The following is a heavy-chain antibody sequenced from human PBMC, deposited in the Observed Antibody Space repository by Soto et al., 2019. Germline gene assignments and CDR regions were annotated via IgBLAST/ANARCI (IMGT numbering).Heavy chain of an antibody. CDR3: AKGHWFDAFDI. J-gene: IGHJ3*02. Sequence: SETLSLTCAVSGGSITSGGYSWSWIRQPPGKGLEWIGYIYHSGSTYYNPSLKSRVTISVDRSKNQFSLKLSSVTAADTAVYYCAKGHWFDAFDIWGQGTMVT. V-gene: IGHV4-30-2*01. CDR1: GGSITSGGYS. D-gene: IGHD3-9*01. CDR2: IYHSGST.